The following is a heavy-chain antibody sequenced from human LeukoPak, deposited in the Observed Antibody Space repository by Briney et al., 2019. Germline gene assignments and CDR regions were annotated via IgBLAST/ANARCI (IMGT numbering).Heavy chain of an antibody. Sequence: GSLKISCKGSGYSFTTYWIGWVRQMPGKGLEWMGIIYPGDSTTRYSPSFQGQVTISADKSISTAYLQWSSLKASDTAMYYCARHSGSGSYYVDYWGQGTLVTVSS. CDR2: IYPGDSTT. V-gene: IGHV5-51*01. D-gene: IGHD3-10*01. CDR1: GYSFTTYW. J-gene: IGHJ4*02. CDR3: ARHSGSGSYYVDY.